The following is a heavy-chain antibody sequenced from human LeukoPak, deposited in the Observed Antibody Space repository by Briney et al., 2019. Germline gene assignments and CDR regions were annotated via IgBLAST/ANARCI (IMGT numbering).Heavy chain of an antibody. D-gene: IGHD7-27*01. Sequence: GGSLRLSCVGSGFSLNEYGIHWVRQAPGKGLEWVAVVSYDGSHKYYADSVKGRFTISRDTSSDTVSLQMNSLRVEDTAFYYCARDRTNMMALGHDSGLDCWGQGTLVTVSS. J-gene: IGHJ4*02. CDR1: GFSLNEYG. CDR3: ARDRTNMMALGHDSGLDC. CDR2: VSYDGSHK. V-gene: IGHV3-30*03.